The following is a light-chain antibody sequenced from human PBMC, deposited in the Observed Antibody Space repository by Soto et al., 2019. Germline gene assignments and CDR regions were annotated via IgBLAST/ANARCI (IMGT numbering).Light chain of an antibody. CDR1: QDIRKN. Sequence: DIQMTQSPSSLSASVGDRVTITCQASQDIRKNLNWYQQKPGKVPKLLIYDASNLQTGVSSRFSGSGSGTDFTFTISSLQPEDIATYYCQQYDNLSITFGQGTRME. J-gene: IGKJ5*01. CDR3: QQYDNLSIT. CDR2: DAS. V-gene: IGKV1-33*01.